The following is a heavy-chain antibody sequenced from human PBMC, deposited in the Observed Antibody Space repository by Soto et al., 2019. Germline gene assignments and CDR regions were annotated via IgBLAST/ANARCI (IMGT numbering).Heavy chain of an antibody. J-gene: IGHJ6*02. Sequence: GGSLSLSCAASGFTFTSYAMSWVRQAPVKGLEWFAIISGSAGRAYYADSVKGRFSISRDNSKNTLFLQMNSLRAEDTAVYHCAKVTSARVFYFGLDVWGQGTTVTVSS. CDR2: ISGSAGRA. CDR1: GFTFTSYA. CDR3: AKVTSARVFYFGLDV. D-gene: IGHD2-2*01. V-gene: IGHV3-23*01.